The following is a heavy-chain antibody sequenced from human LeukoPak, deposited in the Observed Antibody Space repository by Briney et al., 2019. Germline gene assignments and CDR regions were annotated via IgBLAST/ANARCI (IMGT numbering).Heavy chain of an antibody. Sequence: NPSETLSLTCTVSGGSISSHYWSWIRQPPEKGLEWIGYIYYSGSTNYNPSLKSRVTISVDTSKNQFSLKLSSVTAADTAVYYCARTTNYYYYMDVWGKGTTVTVSS. D-gene: IGHD4-17*01. V-gene: IGHV4-59*11. J-gene: IGHJ6*03. CDR1: GGSISSHY. CDR2: IYYSGST. CDR3: ARTTNYYYYMDV.